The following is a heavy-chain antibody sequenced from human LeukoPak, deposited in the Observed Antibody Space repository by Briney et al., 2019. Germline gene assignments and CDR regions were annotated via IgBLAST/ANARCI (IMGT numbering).Heavy chain of an antibody. CDR3: AKRRWDSSGYFDY. CDR1: GFTFSSYS. J-gene: IGHJ4*02. CDR2: ITGGGDYT. V-gene: IGHV3-23*01. D-gene: IGHD3-22*01. Sequence: GESLRLSCATSGFTFSSYSMTWVRQAPGKGLEWVSAITGGGDYTDYADSVKGRFTISRDNSKNTLYLQMSSPRAGDTALYYCAKRRWDSSGYFDYWGQGTLVTVSS.